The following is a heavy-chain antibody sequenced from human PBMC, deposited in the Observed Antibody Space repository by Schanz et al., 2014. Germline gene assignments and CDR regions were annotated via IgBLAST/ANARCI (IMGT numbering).Heavy chain of an antibody. CDR2: ISAYNGNT. CDR1: GDTFSKYN. Sequence: QVQLVQSGAEVKKPGPSVKVSCQAFGDTFSKYNIMWVRQVPGQGLEWMGWISAYNGNTNYAQKFQGRVTMTTDTSTSTAYMELRSLRSDDTAVYYCARGGYSSGWYDRDIAHFDYWGQGTLVTVSS. D-gene: IGHD6-19*01. CDR3: ARGGYSSGWYDRDIAHFDY. J-gene: IGHJ4*02. V-gene: IGHV1-18*04.